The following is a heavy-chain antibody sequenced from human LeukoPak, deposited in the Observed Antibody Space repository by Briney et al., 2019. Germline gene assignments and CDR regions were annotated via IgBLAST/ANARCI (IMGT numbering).Heavy chain of an antibody. Sequence: PVGSLRLSCAASRLTFSAYTVHWVRQAAGKGLEYVSGLNNNGIGAYYPNYVTRRFIISSHDSKLPIPLQMGSLRGEDTPIYYCASAVPGSFPDYWGQGTPVTVSS. CDR1: RLTFSAYT. V-gene: IGHV3-64*01. CDR2: LNNNGIGA. J-gene: IGHJ4*02. CDR3: ASAVPGSFPDY. D-gene: IGHD6-25*01.